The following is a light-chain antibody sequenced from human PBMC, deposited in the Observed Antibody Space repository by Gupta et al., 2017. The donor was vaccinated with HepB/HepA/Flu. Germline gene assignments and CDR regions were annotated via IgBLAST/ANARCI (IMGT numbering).Light chain of an antibody. CDR2: YND. J-gene: IGLJ2*01. Sequence: QSVLTQSTSVSGTPGQRVTISCSGSSSNDGRNNVNWYQQLPGTAPKLLIYYNDERPSGVPDRISGSKSSTSAALAISGLQSEDEADYYCAAWDTSLNVVVFGGGTKLTVL. CDR3: AAWDTSLNVVV. CDR1: SSNDGRNN. V-gene: IGLV1-44*01.